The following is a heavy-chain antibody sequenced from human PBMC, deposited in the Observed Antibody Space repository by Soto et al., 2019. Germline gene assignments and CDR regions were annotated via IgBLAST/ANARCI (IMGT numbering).Heavy chain of an antibody. V-gene: IGHV3-66*01. CDR2: IYSGGST. J-gene: IGHJ6*03. CDR3: ARDNRYDFWSGYSHYYYMDG. CDR1: GFTVSSNY. D-gene: IGHD3-3*01. Sequence: GGSLRLSCAASGFTVSSNYMSWVRQAPGKGLEWVSVIYSGGSTYYADSVKGRFTISRDNSKNTLYLQMNSLRAEDTAVYYCARDNRYDFWSGYSHYYYMDGWGKGTTVTVSS.